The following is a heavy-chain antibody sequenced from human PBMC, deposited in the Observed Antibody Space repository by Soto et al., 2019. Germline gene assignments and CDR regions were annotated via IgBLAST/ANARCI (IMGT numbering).Heavy chain of an antibody. V-gene: IGHV3-30*19. Sequence: GGSLRLSCAASGFTFSSYGMHWVRQAPGKGLEWVAVIWYDGSNKYYADSVKGRFTISRDNSKNTLYLQMNSLRAEDTAVYYCARDQTLGPDYYYYGMDVWGQGTTVTVSS. CDR1: GFTFSSYG. J-gene: IGHJ6*02. CDR2: IWYDGSNK. CDR3: ARDQTLGPDYYYYGMDV.